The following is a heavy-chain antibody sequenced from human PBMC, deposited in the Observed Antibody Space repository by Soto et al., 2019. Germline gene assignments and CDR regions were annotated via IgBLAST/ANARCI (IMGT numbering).Heavy chain of an antibody. J-gene: IGHJ4*02. Sequence: PSETLSLTCAVSGYAISSSNWWGWIRQPPGKGLEWIGYIYYSGTTYYNPSLKSRVTMSVDTSKNQFSLKLTSVTAVDTAVYYCARRYGGNFDYWGQGTQVTVSS. CDR1: GYAISSSNW. V-gene: IGHV4-28*01. CDR2: IYYSGTT. D-gene: IGHD3-16*01. CDR3: ARRYGGNFDY.